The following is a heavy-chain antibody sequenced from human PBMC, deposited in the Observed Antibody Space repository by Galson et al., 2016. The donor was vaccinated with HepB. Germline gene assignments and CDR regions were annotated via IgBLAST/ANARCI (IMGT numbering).Heavy chain of an antibody. V-gene: IGHV4-59*01. D-gene: IGHD2-15*01. Sequence: SETLSLTCTVAGGPINNYYWPWIRQPPGKGLEWVGFVGYHGDTRYNPSLRGRITISLDTPKNQFSLKLNSLTSADTAVYYCSREWSSFEFWGQGILVTVSS. CDR2: VGYHGDT. J-gene: IGHJ4*02. CDR3: SREWSSFEF. CDR1: GGPINNYY.